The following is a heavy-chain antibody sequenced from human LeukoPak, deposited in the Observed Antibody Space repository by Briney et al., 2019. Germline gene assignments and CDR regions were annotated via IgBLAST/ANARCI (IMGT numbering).Heavy chain of an antibody. CDR2: IYYSGST. J-gene: IGHJ4*02. CDR3: ARAPAGYSSSWPTFDY. V-gene: IGHV4-59*01. CDR1: GGSISSYY. D-gene: IGHD6-13*01. Sequence: SETLSLTCTVSGGSISSYYWSWIRQPPGKGLEWIGYIYYSGSTNYNPSLKSRVTISVDTSKNQFSLKLSSVTAADTAVYYCARAPAGYSSSWPTFDYWGQGTLVTVSS.